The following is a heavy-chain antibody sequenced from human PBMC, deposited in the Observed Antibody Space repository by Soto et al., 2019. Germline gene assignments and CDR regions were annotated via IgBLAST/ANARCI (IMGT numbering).Heavy chain of an antibody. CDR3: ALARNSSGWYYYYGMDV. D-gene: IGHD6-19*01. CDR1: GDSVSSNSAA. Sequence: QSQTLSLTCAISGDSVSSNSAAWNWIRQSPSRGLEWLVRTYYRSKLYNDYAVSVKSRITINPDTSKNQFSLQLNSVTPEDTAVYYCALARNSSGWYYYYGMDVWGQGTTVTVSS. CDR2: TYYRSKLYN. V-gene: IGHV6-1*01. J-gene: IGHJ6*02.